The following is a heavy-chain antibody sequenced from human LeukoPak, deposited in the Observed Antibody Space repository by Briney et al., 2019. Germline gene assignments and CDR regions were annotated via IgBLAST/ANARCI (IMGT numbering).Heavy chain of an antibody. J-gene: IGHJ3*02. CDR1: GFPFDDYG. D-gene: IGHD6-19*01. V-gene: IGHV3-20*04. CDR2: INWNGGST. CDR3: ARDIVLIAVAVRGSFHI. Sequence: GGSLRLSCAASGFPFDDYGMNGVRQVPGKGLEWVSGINWNGGSTGYADSVKRRFTISRDNAKNSLYLKMNSLRAEDTALYYCARDIVLIAVAVRGSFHIWGQGTMVTVSS.